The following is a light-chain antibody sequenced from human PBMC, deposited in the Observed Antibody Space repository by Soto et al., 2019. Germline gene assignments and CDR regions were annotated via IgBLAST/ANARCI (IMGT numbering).Light chain of an antibody. J-gene: IGKJ2*01. CDR2: DAS. V-gene: IGKV1-33*01. CDR1: QDISNY. Sequence: DIPMTQSPSSLSASVGDRVTITCQASQDISNYLNWYQQKPGKAPKLLIYDASNLETGVPSRFSGSGSGTDFTFTISSLQPEDIATYYCQQYDNLPHTFGQATKLEIK. CDR3: QQYDNLPHT.